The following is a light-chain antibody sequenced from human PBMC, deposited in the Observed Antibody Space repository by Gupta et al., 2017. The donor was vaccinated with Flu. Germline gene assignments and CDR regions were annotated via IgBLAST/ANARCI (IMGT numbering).Light chain of an antibody. V-gene: IGKV1D-12*01. CDR1: QGISSW. CDR2: AAS. Sequence: PSSVSASVGDRVTITCRASQGISSWLAWYQQKPGKAPKLLIDAASSLQSGVPSRFSGSASGTXFTLTIXILHPEDFATYYCQQSNSFPFTFGXGTKVDIK. CDR3: QQSNSFPFT. J-gene: IGKJ3*01.